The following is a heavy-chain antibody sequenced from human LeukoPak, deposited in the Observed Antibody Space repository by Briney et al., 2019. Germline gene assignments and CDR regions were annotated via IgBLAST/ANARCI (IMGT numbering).Heavy chain of an antibody. Sequence: SETLSLTCTISGGSISSYYWSWIRQPPGKGLEWIGYIYYSGSTNYNPSLKSRVTISVDTSKNQFSLKLSSVTAADTAVYYCARDGPSSGWYGGWFDPWGQGTLVTVSS. V-gene: IGHV4-59*01. CDR1: GGSISSYY. CDR3: ARDGPSSGWYGGWFDP. D-gene: IGHD6-19*01. CDR2: IYYSGST. J-gene: IGHJ5*02.